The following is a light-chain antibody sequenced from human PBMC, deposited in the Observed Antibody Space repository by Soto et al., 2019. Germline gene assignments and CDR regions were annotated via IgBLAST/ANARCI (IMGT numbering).Light chain of an antibody. J-gene: IGKJ2*01. Sequence: EIVLTQSPATLSLSPGERATLSCRASESVSRYLAWYQQKPGQPPRLLIYDASNRATGIPARFSGSGSGTDFTLTISSLEPEDFAVYYCQQRSNWPPTFGQGTKLEIK. CDR3: QQRSNWPPT. V-gene: IGKV3-11*01. CDR1: ESVSRY. CDR2: DAS.